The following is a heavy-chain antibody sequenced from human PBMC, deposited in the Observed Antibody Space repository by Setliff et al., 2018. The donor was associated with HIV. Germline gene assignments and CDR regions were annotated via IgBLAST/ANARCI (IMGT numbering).Heavy chain of an antibody. CDR1: GFTFSYYS. Sequence: GESLKISCAASGFTFSYYSMNWVRQAPGKGLEWVSSIGSGGNYIYYADSVKGRFTISRDNAKNSVYLQMNSLRAEDTAMYYCARDDDDFWSGYSYWGQGTLVTVSS. J-gene: IGHJ4*02. D-gene: IGHD3-3*01. CDR3: ARDDDDFWSGYSY. V-gene: IGHV3-21*01. CDR2: IGSGGNYI.